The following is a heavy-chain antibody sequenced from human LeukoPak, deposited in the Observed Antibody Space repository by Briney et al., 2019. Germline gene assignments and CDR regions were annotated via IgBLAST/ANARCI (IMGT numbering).Heavy chain of an antibody. CDR2: IYTSGST. CDR3: ARGMGAKSAFDI. CDR1: GGSISSGSYY. Sequence: SETLSLTCAVSGGSISSGSYYRSWIRQPAGTGLEWIGRIYTSGSTNYNPSLKSRVTISVDTSKNQFSLKLSSVTAADTAVYYCARGMGAKSAFDIWGQGTMVTVSS. D-gene: IGHD4/OR15-4a*01. J-gene: IGHJ3*02. V-gene: IGHV4-61*02.